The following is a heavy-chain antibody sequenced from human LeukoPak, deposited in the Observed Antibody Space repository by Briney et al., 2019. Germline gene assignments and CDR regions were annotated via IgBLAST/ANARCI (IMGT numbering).Heavy chain of an antibody. J-gene: IGHJ4*02. CDR1: GFTVSSNY. V-gene: IGHV3-7*03. D-gene: IGHD6-13*01. CDR2: IRQDGSDK. Sequence: GGSLRLSCAASGFTVSSNYMSWVRQAPGKGLKWVANIRQDGSDKYYADSVKGRYTISRDNAKNSLYLQMNSLRAEDTAIYYCATSTAAAGTDWGQGTLVTVSS. CDR3: ATSTAAAGTD.